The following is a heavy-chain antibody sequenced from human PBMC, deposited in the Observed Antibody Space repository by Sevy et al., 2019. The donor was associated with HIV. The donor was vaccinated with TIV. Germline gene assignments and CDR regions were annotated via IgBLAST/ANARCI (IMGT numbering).Heavy chain of an antibody. Sequence: EGSLRLSCAASGFTFSSYAMSWVRQAPGKELEWVSAISGSGGSTYYADSVKGRFTISRDNSKNTLYLQMNSLRSEDTAVYYCAKSGYCSGGSCYYFDYWGQGTLVTVSS. V-gene: IGHV3-23*01. CDR2: ISGSGGST. CDR1: GFTFSSYA. J-gene: IGHJ4*02. D-gene: IGHD2-15*01. CDR3: AKSGYCSGGSCYYFDY.